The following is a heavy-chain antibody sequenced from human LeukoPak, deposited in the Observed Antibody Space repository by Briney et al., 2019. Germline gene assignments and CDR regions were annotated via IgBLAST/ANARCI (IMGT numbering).Heavy chain of an antibody. Sequence: GRSLRLSCAASGFTFDGYAMHWVRQAPGKGLEWVSGISWNSGSIGYADSVKGRFTISRDNAKNSLYLQMNSLRAEDTALYYCAKGVEWELLPSSFDYWGQGTLVTVSS. V-gene: IGHV3-9*01. J-gene: IGHJ4*02. CDR1: GFTFDGYA. CDR3: AKGVEWELLPSSFDY. CDR2: ISWNSGSI. D-gene: IGHD1-26*01.